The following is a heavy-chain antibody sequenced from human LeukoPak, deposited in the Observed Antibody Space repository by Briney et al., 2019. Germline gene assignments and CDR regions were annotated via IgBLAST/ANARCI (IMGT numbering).Heavy chain of an antibody. CDR1: GGSITSYY. J-gene: IGHJ3*02. CDR3: ARVTRGGTFDI. Sequence: SETLFLTCSVSGGSITSYYWSWIRQPVGKGLEWVGRFYSSGSTNYNPSLKSRVTISVDKSKTQFSLKLTSVTAADSAVYYCARVTRGGTFDIWGQGTMVTVSS. D-gene: IGHD2-2*01. CDR2: FYSSGST. V-gene: IGHV4-4*07.